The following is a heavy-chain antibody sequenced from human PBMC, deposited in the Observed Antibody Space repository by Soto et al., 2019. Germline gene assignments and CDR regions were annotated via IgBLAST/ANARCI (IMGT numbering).Heavy chain of an antibody. CDR3: ARTYYDFWSGYWRWFDP. J-gene: IGHJ5*02. V-gene: IGHV4-59*08. CDR1: GGSISSYY. CDR2: IYYSGST. D-gene: IGHD3-3*01. Sequence: SETLSLTCTVSGGSISSYYWSWIRQPPGKGLEWIAYIYYSGSTNYNPSLKSRVTISVDASKNQFSLKLSSVTAADTAVYYCARTYYDFWSGYWRWFDPWGQGTLVTVSS.